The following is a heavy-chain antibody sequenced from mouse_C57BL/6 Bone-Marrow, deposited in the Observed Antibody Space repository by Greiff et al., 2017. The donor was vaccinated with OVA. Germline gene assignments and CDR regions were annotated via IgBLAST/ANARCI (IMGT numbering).Heavy chain of an antibody. J-gene: IGHJ4*01. D-gene: IGHD2-4*01. Sequence: EVQLQQSGPELVKPGASVKISCKASGYTFTDYYMNWVKQSHGKSLEWIGDINPNNGGTSYNQKFKGKATLTVDKSSSTAYMELRSLTSEDSAVYYCARYYDPLGYAMDYWGQGTSVTVSS. V-gene: IGHV1-26*01. CDR3: ARYYDPLGYAMDY. CDR2: INPNNGGT. CDR1: GYTFTDYY.